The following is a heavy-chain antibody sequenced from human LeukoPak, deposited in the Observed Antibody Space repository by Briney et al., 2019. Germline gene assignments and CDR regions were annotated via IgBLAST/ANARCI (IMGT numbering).Heavy chain of an antibody. V-gene: IGHV1-69*04. CDR2: IIPIFGIA. Sequence: ASAKVSCKASGGTFSSYAISWVRQAPGQGLEWMGRIIPIFGIANYAQKFQGRVTITADKSTSTAYMELSSLRSEDTAVYYCASVPIQLWLPAGYWGQGTLVTVSS. CDR1: GGTFSSYA. CDR3: ASVPIQLWLPAGY. D-gene: IGHD5-18*01. J-gene: IGHJ4*02.